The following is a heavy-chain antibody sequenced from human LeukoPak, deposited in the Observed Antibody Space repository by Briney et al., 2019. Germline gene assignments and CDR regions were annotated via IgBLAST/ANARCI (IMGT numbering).Heavy chain of an antibody. D-gene: IGHD3-10*01. CDR1: GYSFTNYW. J-gene: IGHJ4*02. CDR3: ARQEGSSFDS. V-gene: IGHV5-51*01. CDR2: IYPGDSDT. Sequence: GESLKISCKGSGYSFTNYWIGWVRQMPGKGLEWMGIIYPGDSDTRYSPSFQGQVTVTADKSISTAYLQWSNLKASDTAMYYCARQEGSSFDSWGQGTLVTVSS.